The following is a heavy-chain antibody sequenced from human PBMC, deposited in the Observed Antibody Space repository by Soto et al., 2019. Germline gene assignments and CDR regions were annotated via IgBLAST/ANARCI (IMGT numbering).Heavy chain of an antibody. CDR1: GFTFSSYA. V-gene: IGHV3-30-3*01. CDR3: ARDRIAVAGPLDY. J-gene: IGHJ4*02. Sequence: GGSLRLSCAASGFTFSSYAMHWVRQAPGKGLEWVAVISYDGSNKYYADSVKGRFTISRDNSKNTLYLQMNSLRAEDTAVYYCARDRIAVAGPLDYWGQGTLVTVSS. D-gene: IGHD6-19*01. CDR2: ISYDGSNK.